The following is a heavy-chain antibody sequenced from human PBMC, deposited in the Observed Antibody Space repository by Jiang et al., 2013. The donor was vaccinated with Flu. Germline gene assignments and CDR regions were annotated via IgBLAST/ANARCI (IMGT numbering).Heavy chain of an antibody. CDR2: IYYSGST. V-gene: IGHV4-61*01. CDR3: ARMIGSGSSSYDYVWGSYRYGPYYYGMDV. D-gene: IGHD3-16*02. CDR1: GGSLSNSSYY. J-gene: IGHJ6*02. Sequence: LLKPSETLSLNCTVSGGSLSNSSYYWSWIRQPPGKGPEWIGYIYYSGSTNYNPSLKSRVTISVDTSKNQFSLKLSSVTAADTAVYYCARMIGSGSSSYDYVWGSYRYGPYYYGMDVWGQGTTVTVSS.